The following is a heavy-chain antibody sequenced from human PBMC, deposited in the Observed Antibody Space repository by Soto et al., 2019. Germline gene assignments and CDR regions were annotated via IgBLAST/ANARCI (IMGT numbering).Heavy chain of an antibody. CDR3: ARGHSSGWYGLGIYFDY. CDR2: ISANNGNT. D-gene: IGHD6-19*01. J-gene: IGHJ4*02. CDR1: GYTFTSYG. V-gene: IGHV1-8*02. Sequence: GASVKVSCKASGYTFTSYGISWVRQAPGQGLEWMGWISANNGNTSYAQKFQGRVTMTRNTSISTVYMELSSLRSEDTAVYYCARGHSSGWYGLGIYFDYWGQGTLVTVSS.